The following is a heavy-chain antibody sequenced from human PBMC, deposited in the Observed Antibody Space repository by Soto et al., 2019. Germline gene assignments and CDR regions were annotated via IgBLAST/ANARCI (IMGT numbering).Heavy chain of an antibody. V-gene: IGHV4-30-4*01. Sequence: QEQQQESGPGLVKPSQTLSLTCTVSGGSISSGDYYWSWIRQPPGKGLEWIGYIYYSGSTYYNPSLKSRVTISVDTSKNQFSLKLSSVTAADTAVYYCARPTEVVARGGIDAFDIWGQGTMVIVSS. CDR3: ARPTEVVARGGIDAFDI. J-gene: IGHJ3*02. D-gene: IGHD3-22*01. CDR1: GGSISSGDYY. CDR2: IYYSGST.